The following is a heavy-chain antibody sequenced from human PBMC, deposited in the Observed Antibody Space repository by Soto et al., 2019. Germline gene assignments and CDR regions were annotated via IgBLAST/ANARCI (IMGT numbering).Heavy chain of an antibody. V-gene: IGHV4-39*01. CDR3: VRYGSGECNRGSCYSPFDY. CDR1: GGSISSSNYY. J-gene: IGHJ4*02. CDR2: IYYSGST. Sequence: PSETLSLTCTVSGGSISSSNYYWGWIRQPPGKGLEWIGSIYYSGSTYYNPSLKSRVTISVDTSKNQFSLKLSSVTAADTAVYYCVRYGSGECNRGSCYSPFDYWGQATLVTVSS. D-gene: IGHD2-15*01.